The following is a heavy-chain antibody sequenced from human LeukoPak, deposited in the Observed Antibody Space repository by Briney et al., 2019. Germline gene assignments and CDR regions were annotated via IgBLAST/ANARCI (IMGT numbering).Heavy chain of an antibody. Sequence: GGSLRLSCAASGFTFDDYTMHWVRQAPGKSLEWVSLITWDSGTTYYKDSVKGRFTISRDNSKNSLYLQMNSLRTEDTALYYCAKGYNSGWYPFDYWGQGTLVTVSS. CDR1: GFTFDDYT. D-gene: IGHD6-19*01. J-gene: IGHJ4*02. V-gene: IGHV3-43*01. CDR3: AKGYNSGWYPFDY. CDR2: ITWDSGTT.